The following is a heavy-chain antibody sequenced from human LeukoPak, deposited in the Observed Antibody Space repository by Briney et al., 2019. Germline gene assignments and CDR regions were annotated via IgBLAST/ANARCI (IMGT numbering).Heavy chain of an antibody. Sequence: SETLSLTCAVYGGSFSGYYWSWIRQPPGKGLGWIGEINHSGSTNYNPSLKSRVTISVDTSKNQFSLKLSSVTAADTAVYYCARGPSSIAARPSLGFDYWGQGTLVTVSS. V-gene: IGHV4-34*01. J-gene: IGHJ4*02. CDR3: ARGPSSIAARPSLGFDY. D-gene: IGHD6-6*01. CDR2: INHSGST. CDR1: GGSFSGYY.